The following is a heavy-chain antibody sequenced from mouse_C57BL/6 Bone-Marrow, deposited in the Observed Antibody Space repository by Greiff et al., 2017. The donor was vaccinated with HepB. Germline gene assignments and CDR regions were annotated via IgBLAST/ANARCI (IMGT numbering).Heavy chain of an antibody. J-gene: IGHJ4*01. V-gene: IGHV2-6-1*01. CDR2: IWSDGST. CDR1: GFSLTSYG. Sequence: VKLQESGPGLVAPSQSLSITCTVSGFSLTSYGVHWVRQPPGKGLEWLVVIWSDGSTTYNSALKSRLSISKDNSKSQVFLKMNSLQTDDTAMYYCARHRYYGSSYGNAMDYWGQGTSVTVSS. D-gene: IGHD1-1*01. CDR3: ARHRYYGSSYGNAMDY.